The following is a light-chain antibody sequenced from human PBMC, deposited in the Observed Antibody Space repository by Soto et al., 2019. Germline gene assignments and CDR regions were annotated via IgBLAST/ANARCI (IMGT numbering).Light chain of an antibody. CDR1: NIGSKS. CDR2: DDS. Sequence: SYELAQPPSVSVAPGQTASITCWGNNIGSKSVHWYQQKPGQAPVLVVYDDSDRPSGIPERFSGSNSGNTATLTISRVEAGDEADYYCQVWDSSSDHLYVFGSGTKVIV. CDR3: QVWDSSSDHLYV. J-gene: IGLJ1*01. V-gene: IGLV3-21*02.